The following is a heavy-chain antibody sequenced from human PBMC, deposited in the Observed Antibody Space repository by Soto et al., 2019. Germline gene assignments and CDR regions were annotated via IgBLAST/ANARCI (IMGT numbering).Heavy chain of an antibody. V-gene: IGHV3-30*18. CDR3: AKDQGFYYGSGRELS. J-gene: IGHJ5*02. Sequence: QVQLVESGGGVVQPGRSLRLSCAASGFTFSSYGMHWVRQAPGKGLEWVAVISYDGSNKYYADSVKGRFTISRDNSKNTLYLQMNSLRAEDTAVYYCAKDQGFYYGSGRELSWGQGTLVTFSS. CDR2: ISYDGSNK. D-gene: IGHD3-10*01. CDR1: GFTFSSYG.